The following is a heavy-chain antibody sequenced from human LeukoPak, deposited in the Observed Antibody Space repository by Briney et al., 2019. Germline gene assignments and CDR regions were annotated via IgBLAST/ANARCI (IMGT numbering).Heavy chain of an antibody. CDR3: ARGVEIMITFGGVIVREIFDP. Sequence: SETLSLTCTVSGGSISSYYWSWIRQPPGKGLEWTGYIYYSGSTNYNPSLKSRVTISVDTSKNQFSLKLSSVTAADTAVYYCARGVEIMITFGGVIVREIFDPWGQGTLVTVSS. CDR2: IYYSGST. CDR1: GGSISSYY. J-gene: IGHJ5*02. D-gene: IGHD3-16*02. V-gene: IGHV4-59*01.